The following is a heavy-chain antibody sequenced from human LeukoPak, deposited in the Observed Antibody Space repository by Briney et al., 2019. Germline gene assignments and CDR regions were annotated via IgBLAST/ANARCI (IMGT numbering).Heavy chain of an antibody. CDR2: IKPDGSEK. D-gene: IGHD4-17*01. V-gene: IGHV3-7*01. J-gene: IGHJ4*02. CDR3: ASRGLSYGDYAFDY. CDR1: GFTFIDHY. Sequence: GGSLRLSCSASGFTFIDHYMSWVRQAPGKGLECVAKIKPDGSEKYYVDSVKGRFTISRDNSKNSLYLQLNSLRAEDTAVYYCASRGLSYGDYAFDYWGQGTLVTVSS.